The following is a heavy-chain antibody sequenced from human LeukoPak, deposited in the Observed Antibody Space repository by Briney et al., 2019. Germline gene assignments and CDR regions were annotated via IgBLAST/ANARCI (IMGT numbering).Heavy chain of an antibody. CDR2: INHSGST. V-gene: IGHV4-34*01. Sequence: SETLSLTCTVSGDSISSHYWSWIRQPPGKGLEWIGEINHSGSTNYNPSLKSRVTISVDTSKNQFSLKLSSVTAADTAVYYCARAIAAADTWGQGTLVTVSS. CDR1: GDSISSHY. D-gene: IGHD6-13*01. J-gene: IGHJ4*02. CDR3: ARAIAAADT.